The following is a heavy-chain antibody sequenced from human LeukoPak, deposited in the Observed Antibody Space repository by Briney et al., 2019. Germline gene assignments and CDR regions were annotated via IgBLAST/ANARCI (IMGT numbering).Heavy chain of an antibody. Sequence: GGSLRLSCAASGFTFSSYWMSWVRQAPGKGLEWVANIKQDGSEKYYVDSVKGRFTISRDNAKNSLYLQMNSLRAEDTAVYYCARGVDHDYCYYYYMDVWGKGTTVTVSS. CDR1: GFTFSSYW. J-gene: IGHJ6*03. CDR3: ARGVDHDYCYYYYMDV. D-gene: IGHD5-12*01. V-gene: IGHV3-7*01. CDR2: IKQDGSEK.